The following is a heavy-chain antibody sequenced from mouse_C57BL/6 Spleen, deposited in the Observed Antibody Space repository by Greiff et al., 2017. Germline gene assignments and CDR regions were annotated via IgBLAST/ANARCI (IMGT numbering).Heavy chain of an antibody. V-gene: IGHV1-5*01. CDR3: TRGVIYDGYYFDY. CDR1: GYTFTSYW. J-gene: IGHJ2*01. D-gene: IGHD2-3*01. CDR2: IYPGNSDT. Sequence: VQLQQSGTVLARPGASVKMSCKTSGYTFTSYWMHWVKQRPGQGLEWIGAIYPGNSDTSYNQKFKGKAKLTAVTSASTAYMELSSLTNEDSAVYYCTRGVIYDGYYFDYWGQGTTLTVSS.